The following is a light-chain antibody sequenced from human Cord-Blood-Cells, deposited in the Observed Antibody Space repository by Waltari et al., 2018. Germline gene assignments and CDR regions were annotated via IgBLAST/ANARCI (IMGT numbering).Light chain of an antibody. V-gene: IGKV1-39*01. Sequence: DIQMTQSPSSLSASVGDRVTITCRASQSISSNLNWYQQKPGKAPKLLIYAASSLQSGVPSRVSGSGSGTDFTLTISSLQPEDFATYYCQQSYSTPLYTFGQGTKLEIK. CDR2: AAS. CDR1: QSISSN. CDR3: QQSYSTPLYT. J-gene: IGKJ2*01.